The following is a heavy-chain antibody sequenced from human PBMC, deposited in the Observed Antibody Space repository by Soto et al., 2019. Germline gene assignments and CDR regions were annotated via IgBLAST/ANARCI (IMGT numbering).Heavy chain of an antibody. V-gene: IGHV1-69*06. D-gene: IGHD6-19*01. J-gene: IGHJ4*02. CDR2: IIPIFGTA. CDR1: GGTFSSYA. Sequence: ASVKVSCKASGGTFSSYAISWVRQAPGQGLEWMGGIIPIFGTANYAQKFQGRVTITADNSTSTAYMELSSLRSEDTAVYYCASFLYSSGWYGRGYYFDYWGQGTLVTVSS. CDR3: ASFLYSSGWYGRGYYFDY.